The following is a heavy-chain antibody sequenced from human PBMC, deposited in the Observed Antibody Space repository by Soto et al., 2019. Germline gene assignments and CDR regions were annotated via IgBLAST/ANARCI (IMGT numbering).Heavy chain of an antibody. CDR3: AKDGASGSYPPYYYFGMDV. CDR2: ISGSGGNA. D-gene: IGHD1-26*01. J-gene: IGHJ6*02. V-gene: IGHV3-23*01. CDR1: GFTFSSYA. Sequence: GGSLRLSCAASGFTFSSYAMSWVRQAPGKGLEWVSTISGSGGNAYYADSVKGRFSISRDNSKNTLRLQMNSLRADDTAVYYCAKDGASGSYPPYYYFGMDVWGQVTTVPVS.